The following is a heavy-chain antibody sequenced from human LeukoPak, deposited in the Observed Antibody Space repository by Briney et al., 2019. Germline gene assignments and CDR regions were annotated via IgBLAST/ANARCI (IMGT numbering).Heavy chain of an antibody. CDR2: IYYSGST. V-gene: IGHV4-59*01. Sequence: PSETLSLTCTVSGGSISSYYWSWIRQPPGKGLEWIGYIYYSGSTNYNPSLKSRVTISVDTSKYQFSLKLSSVTAADTTVYYCARVTYYDFWSGYYPDYWGQGTLVTVSS. CDR1: GGSISSYY. J-gene: IGHJ4*02. D-gene: IGHD3-3*01. CDR3: ARVTYYDFWSGYYPDY.